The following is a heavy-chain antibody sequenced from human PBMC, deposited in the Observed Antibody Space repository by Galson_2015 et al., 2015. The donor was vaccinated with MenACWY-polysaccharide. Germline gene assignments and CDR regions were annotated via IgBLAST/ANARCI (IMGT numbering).Heavy chain of an antibody. J-gene: IGHJ4*02. CDR3: NSDRALDY. V-gene: IGHV3-49*03. D-gene: IGHD3-10*01. CDR2: IRCKAYDETT. CDR1: GFTFGDYA. Sequence: SLRLSCAASGFTFGDYAMAWFRQAPGKGLEWVGFIRCKAYDETTGYAASVKGTSTISRHDSKCNAYLQMNSLQNEGTAIYHCNSDRALDYWGQGTLVTVSS.